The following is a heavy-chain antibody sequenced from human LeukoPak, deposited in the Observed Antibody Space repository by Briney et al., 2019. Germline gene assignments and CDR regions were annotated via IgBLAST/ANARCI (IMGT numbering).Heavy chain of an antibody. Sequence: ASVKVSCKASGYTFTSNYMHWVRQAPGQGLEWMGIINPSGGSTNYAQKFQGRVTMTRDTSTSTVYMEVSSLTSEDTAVYYCATRVLWRMLDCFDLWGQGTMVTVS. J-gene: IGHJ3*01. V-gene: IGHV1-46*01. CDR2: INPSGGST. CDR1: GYTFTSNY. D-gene: IGHD3-16*01. CDR3: ATRVLWRMLDCFDL.